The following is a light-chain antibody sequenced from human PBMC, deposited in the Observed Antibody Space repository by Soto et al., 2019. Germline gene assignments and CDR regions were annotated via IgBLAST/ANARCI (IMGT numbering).Light chain of an antibody. CDR1: QYIGDF. V-gene: IGKV1-39*01. CDR2: AAS. Sequence: DIQMTQSPSSRSASVGDRVTITCRASQYIGDFLNWYQQKPGKAPVILIYAASTLQSGVPSRFNGGGSETNFTLIISSLQPEDFATYYCQQSYTTPLTFGGGTKVDIK. CDR3: QQSYTTPLT. J-gene: IGKJ4*01.